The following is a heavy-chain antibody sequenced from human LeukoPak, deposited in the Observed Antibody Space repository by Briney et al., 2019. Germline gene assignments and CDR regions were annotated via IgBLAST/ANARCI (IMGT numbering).Heavy chain of an antibody. CDR3: ARVGVGTVAGNYFDD. Sequence: GSLRLSCTASGFPVSSSYMTWVRQAPGKGLQWVSLIYGGGDTFYADSVKGRFTISRHNFENTLYLQMNNLRAEDTAVYYCARVGVGTVAGNYFDDWGQGTLVTVSS. CDR1: GFPVSSSY. CDR2: IYGGGDT. J-gene: IGHJ4*02. D-gene: IGHD6-19*01. V-gene: IGHV3-53*04.